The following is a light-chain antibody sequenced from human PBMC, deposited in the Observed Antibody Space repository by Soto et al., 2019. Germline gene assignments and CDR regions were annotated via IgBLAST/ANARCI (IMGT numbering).Light chain of an antibody. CDR3: QQRRNWPPVFG. J-gene: IGKJ3*01. Sequence: EIVLTQSPATLSLSPGERATLSCRASQSVSSYLAWYQQKPGQAPRLLIYDASNRATGIPARFSGSGSGTDFTLTLSSLEPEDFAVYYCQQRRNWPPVFGFGPGTKVDIK. CDR1: QSVSSY. CDR2: DAS. V-gene: IGKV3-11*01.